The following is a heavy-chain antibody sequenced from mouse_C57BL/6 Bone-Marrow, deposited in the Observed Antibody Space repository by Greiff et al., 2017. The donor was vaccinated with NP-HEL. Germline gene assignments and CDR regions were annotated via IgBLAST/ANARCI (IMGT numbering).Heavy chain of an antibody. D-gene: IGHD2-4*01. J-gene: IGHJ2*01. V-gene: IGHV1-72*01. CDR3: ARWEDDDGYFDY. CDR1: GYTFTSYW. CDR2: IDPNSGGT. Sequence: VKLQQPGAELVKPGASVKLSCKASGYTFTSYWMHWVKQRPGRGLEWIGRIDPNSGGTKYNEKFKSKATLTVDKPSSTAYMQLSSLTSEDSAGDYGARWEDDDGYFDYWGQGTTLTVSS.